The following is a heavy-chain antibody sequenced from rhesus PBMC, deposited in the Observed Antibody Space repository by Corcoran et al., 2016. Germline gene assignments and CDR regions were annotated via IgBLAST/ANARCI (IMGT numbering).Heavy chain of an antibody. CDR2: IYGSGGSN. CDR3: ACLSSWSPDY. V-gene: IGHV4S14*01. J-gene: IGHJ4*01. D-gene: IGHD6-13*01. Sequence: QVQLQESGPGLVKPSETLSLTCAVSGGSISGYYYWSWIRQPPGKGLEWIGSIYGSGGSNYLNPSFQSRFIFSVDTSRNQFSLKLSSVAAADTAVYYCACLSSWSPDYWGQGVLVTVSS. CDR1: GGSISGYYY.